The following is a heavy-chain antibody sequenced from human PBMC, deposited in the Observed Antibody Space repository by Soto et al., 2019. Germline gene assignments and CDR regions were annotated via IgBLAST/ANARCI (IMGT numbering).Heavy chain of an antibody. V-gene: IGHV4-39*01. Sequence: LSLTCTVSGGSIYRSGYYWGWIRQPPGRGLEWIGNIDYNGVTYSNPSLKSRVTISRDTSKNQFSLKLTSVTAADTALYYCGKVLVGATGHTDSDSWGPGTLVTVTS. CDR1: GGSIYRSGYY. J-gene: IGHJ4*02. CDR2: IDYNGVT. D-gene: IGHD2-15*01. CDR3: GKVLVGATGHTDSDS.